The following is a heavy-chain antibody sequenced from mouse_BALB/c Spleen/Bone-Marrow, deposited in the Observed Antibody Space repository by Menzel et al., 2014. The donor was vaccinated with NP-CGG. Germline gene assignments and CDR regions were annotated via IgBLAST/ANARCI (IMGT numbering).Heavy chain of an antibody. CDR2: IRSKSNNYAT. CDR3: VGHPYGGYAMDY. V-gene: IGHV10-1*02. J-gene: IGHJ4*01. Sequence: EVQLVESGGGLVQPKGSLKLSCAASGFTFDTYAMNWVRQAPGKGLEWVARIRSKSNNYATFYGESVKDRFTISRDDSLSMLYLQMNNLKTEDTAMYYCVGHPYGGYAMDYWGQGTSVTVSS. D-gene: IGHD1-1*01. CDR1: GFTFDTYA.